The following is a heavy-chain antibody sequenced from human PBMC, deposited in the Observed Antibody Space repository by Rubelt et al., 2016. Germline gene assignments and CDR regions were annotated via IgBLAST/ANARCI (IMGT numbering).Heavy chain of an antibody. J-gene: IGHJ4*02. CDR2: LYYGGRT. CDR3: ARDPGDYGDYSLDY. V-gene: IGHV4-61*05. D-gene: IGHD4-17*01. Sequence: QLQLQESGPGLVKPSETLSLTCTVSGGSISSSSYYWGWIRQPPGKGLEWIGYLYYGGRTDYNPSLKSRVTIPVDTSKTHFSLKLSSVTAADTAVYYCARDPGDYGDYSLDYWGQGTLVTVSS. CDR1: GGSISSSSYY.